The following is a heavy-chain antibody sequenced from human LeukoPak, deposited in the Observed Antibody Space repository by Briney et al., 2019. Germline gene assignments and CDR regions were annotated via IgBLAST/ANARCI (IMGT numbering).Heavy chain of an antibody. CDR2: IYSGGST. V-gene: IGHV3-53*01. CDR3: ASSSYYYDSSGSFYFDY. Sequence: GGSLRLSCAASGFTVSSNYMSWVRQAPGKGLEWVSVIYSGGSTYYADSVKGRFTISRDNSKNTLYLQMNSLRAEDTAVYYCASSSYYYDSSGSFYFDYWGQGTLVTVSS. CDR1: GFTVSSNY. D-gene: IGHD3-22*01. J-gene: IGHJ4*02.